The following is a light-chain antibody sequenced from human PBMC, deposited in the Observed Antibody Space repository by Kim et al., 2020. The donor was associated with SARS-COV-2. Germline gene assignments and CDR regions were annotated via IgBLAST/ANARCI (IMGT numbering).Light chain of an antibody. Sequence: DIQMTQSPSTLSASIGDRVTITCRASRNIATWVAWYQKKPGEAPRLLIYKASNLKSGVPSRFRGSGSGTEFTLTTDSLQADDLATYYCQQYKSYPWTFGQGTKLEI. V-gene: IGKV1-5*03. J-gene: IGKJ1*01. CDR2: KAS. CDR3: QQYKSYPWT. CDR1: RNIATW.